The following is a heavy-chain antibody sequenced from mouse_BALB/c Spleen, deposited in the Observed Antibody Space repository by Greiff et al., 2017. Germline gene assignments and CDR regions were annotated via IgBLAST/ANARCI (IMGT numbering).Heavy chain of an antibody. CDR3: ARDGLRRGAWFAY. J-gene: IGHJ3*01. Sequence: QVQLKESGAELVRPGTSVKISCKASGYTFTNYWLGWVKQRPGHGLEWIGDIYPGGGYTNYNEKFKGKATLTADTSSSTAYMQLSSLTSEDSAVYFCARDGLRRGAWFAYWGQGTLVTVSA. D-gene: IGHD2-4*01. CDR2: IYPGGGYT. CDR1: GYTFTNYW. V-gene: IGHV1-63*02.